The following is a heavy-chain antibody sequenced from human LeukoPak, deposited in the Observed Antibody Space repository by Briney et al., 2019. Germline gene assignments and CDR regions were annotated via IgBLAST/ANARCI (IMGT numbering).Heavy chain of an antibody. CDR2: ITGTGGST. D-gene: IGHD6-19*01. CDR3: AKDHGTAVAGFYY. V-gene: IGHV3-23*01. CDR1: GFSLRTYG. J-gene: IGHJ4*02. Sequence: GGSLRLSCAASGFSLRTYGVSWVRHPPGKGLEWVSGITGTGGSTYYADSAKGRFTVSRDTSKNTLYLQMNSLRAEDTAIYYCAKDHGTAVAGFYYWGQGTLVTVSS.